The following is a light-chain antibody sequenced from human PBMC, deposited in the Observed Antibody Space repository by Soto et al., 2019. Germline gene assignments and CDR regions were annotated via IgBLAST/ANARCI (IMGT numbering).Light chain of an antibody. CDR2: EVT. CDR3: SSYTRSSRPV. V-gene: IGLV2-14*01. Sequence: QSALTQPASVSGSPGQSITISCTGTSSDVGGYNYVSWYQQHPGKAPKLIIYEVTNRLSGVSSRFSGSKSGDTASLTISGLQAEDEADYYCSSYTRSSRPVFGVGTQLTVL. CDR1: SSDVGGYNY. J-gene: IGLJ7*01.